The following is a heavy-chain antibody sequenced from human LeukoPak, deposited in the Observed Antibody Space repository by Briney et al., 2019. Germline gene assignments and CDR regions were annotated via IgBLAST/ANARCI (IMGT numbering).Heavy chain of an antibody. CDR3: VKDTRRETFLVAVIRDFDS. CDR2: ISNNGGYT. CDR1: GFTFSSSA. D-gene: IGHD3-22*01. J-gene: IGHJ5*01. V-gene: IGHV3-23*01. Sequence: PGGSLRLSCAASGFTFSSSAMSWVRQAPGKGLEWVSAISNNGGYTYYADSVQGRFTISRDNSKSTLCLQMNSLRAEDTAVYYCVKDTRRETFLVAVIRDFDSWGQGTLVTVSS.